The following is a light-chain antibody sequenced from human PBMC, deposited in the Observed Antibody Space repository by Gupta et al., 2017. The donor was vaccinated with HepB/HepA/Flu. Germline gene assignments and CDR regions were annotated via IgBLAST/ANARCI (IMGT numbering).Light chain of an antibody. Sequence: QAVVPQEPSLTVSPGGTVTPTCGSSTGAVTSGHYPYWFQQKPGQAPRTLIYYTSNKHSWTPTRFSCSLLGGKAALTLSGAQPEDEADYYCVRSYSGARGVFGGGTKLTVL. CDR3: VRSYSGARGV. CDR1: TGAVTSGHY. CDR2: YTS. J-gene: IGLJ2*01. V-gene: IGLV7-46*01.